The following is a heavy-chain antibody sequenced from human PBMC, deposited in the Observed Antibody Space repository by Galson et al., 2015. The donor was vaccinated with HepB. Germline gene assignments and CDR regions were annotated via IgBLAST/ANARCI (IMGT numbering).Heavy chain of an antibody. Sequence: SVKVSCKASGSTFITYDINWVRQAPGQGLEWMGWMNPNSTNAAYAQKFQGRVTMTSNTSINTAYMELSSLTSEDTAVYYCARGAIYDVVFPINQILPFDPWGQGTLVTVSS. CDR3: ARGAIYDVVFPINQILPFDP. CDR2: MNPNSTNA. J-gene: IGHJ5*02. V-gene: IGHV1-8*01. D-gene: IGHD5/OR15-5a*01. CDR1: GSTFITYD.